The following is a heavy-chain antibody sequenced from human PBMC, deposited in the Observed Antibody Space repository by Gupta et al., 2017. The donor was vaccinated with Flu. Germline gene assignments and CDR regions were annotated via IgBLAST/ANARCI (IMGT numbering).Heavy chain of an antibody. CDR1: EYTFTAYY. J-gene: IGHJ5*02. CDR2: INPHMGTT. CDR3: AREKHCSTTSCYRWFDP. Sequence: QVQLVQSGAEVKKPGASVKVSCQASEYTFTAYYIHGVRQAHGQGLEWMGRINPHMGTTNYEQKFQGRVTVTVDTTISTAYMDLSRLRSDDTAVYYCAREKHCSTTSCYRWFDPWGQGTRVTVSA. D-gene: IGHD2-2*02. V-gene: IGHV1-2*06.